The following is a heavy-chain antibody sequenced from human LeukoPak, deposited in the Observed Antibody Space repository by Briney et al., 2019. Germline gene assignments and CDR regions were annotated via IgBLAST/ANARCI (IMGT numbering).Heavy chain of an antibody. Sequence: PGGSLRLSCTTSGFAFDDFAMSWVRQPAGKGLEWVGFIRRRAYGGAAEYAASVKGRFIISRDDSKGIAYLQMNSRKTEDTAVYYCSRNGLVDFDYWGQGSRVIVSP. CDR2: IRRRAYGGAA. CDR1: GFAFDDFA. V-gene: IGHV3-49*04. CDR3: SRNGLVDFDY. J-gene: IGHJ4*02.